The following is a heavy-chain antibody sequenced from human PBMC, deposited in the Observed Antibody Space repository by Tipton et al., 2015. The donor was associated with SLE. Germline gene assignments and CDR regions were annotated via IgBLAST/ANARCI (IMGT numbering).Heavy chain of an antibody. D-gene: IGHD6-19*01. CDR2: INHSGST. CDR1: GGSFSGYY. J-gene: IGHJ5*02. CDR3: ASGRGWYGWFDP. Sequence: LRLSCAVYGGSFSGYYWSWIRQPPGKGLEWIGEINHSGSTNYNPSLKSRVTISVDTSKNQFSLKLSSVTAADTAVYYCASGRGWYGWFDPWGQGTLVTVSS. V-gene: IGHV4-34*01.